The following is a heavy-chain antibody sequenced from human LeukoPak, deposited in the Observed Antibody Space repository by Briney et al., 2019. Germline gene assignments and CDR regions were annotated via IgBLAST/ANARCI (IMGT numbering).Heavy chain of an antibody. J-gene: IGHJ4*02. CDR1: GRSIRNYY. D-gene: IGHD2-15*01. V-gene: IGHV4-59*08. Sequence: PSEPLSLTCTVSGRSIRNYYWSCLRQPPGKGLEWMGYIYYSGSTKHNPSLKSRVTISVDTSKNQSSLKLSSVTAADTAVYYCARKGGTFDYWGQGTLVTVSS. CDR3: ARKGGTFDY. CDR2: IYYSGST.